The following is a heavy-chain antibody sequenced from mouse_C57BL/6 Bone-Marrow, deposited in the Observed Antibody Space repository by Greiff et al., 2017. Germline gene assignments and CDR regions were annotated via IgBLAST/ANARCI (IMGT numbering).Heavy chain of an antibody. CDR1: GYTFTSYW. V-gene: IGHV1-52*01. CDR2: IDPSDSET. CDR3: AREGYYAMDY. J-gene: IGHJ4*01. Sequence: QVHVKQSGAELVRPGSSVKLSCKASGYTFTSYWMHWVKQRPIQGLEWIGNIDPSDSETHYNQKFKDKATLTVDKSSSTAYMQLSSLTSEDSAVYYCAREGYYAMDYWGQGTSVTVSS.